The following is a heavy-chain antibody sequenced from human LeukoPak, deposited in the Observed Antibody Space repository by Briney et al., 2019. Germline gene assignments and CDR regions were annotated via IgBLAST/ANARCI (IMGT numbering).Heavy chain of an antibody. Sequence: PGGSLRLSCAASGFTFSSYAMSGVRQAPGKGREWVSAISGSGGSTYYADSVKGRFTISRDNSKNTLYLQMNSLRAEETAVYYCAKDQGWQQLAHDAFDIWGQGTMVTVSS. V-gene: IGHV3-23*01. CDR2: ISGSGGST. J-gene: IGHJ3*02. CDR1: GFTFSSYA. CDR3: AKDQGWQQLAHDAFDI. D-gene: IGHD6-13*01.